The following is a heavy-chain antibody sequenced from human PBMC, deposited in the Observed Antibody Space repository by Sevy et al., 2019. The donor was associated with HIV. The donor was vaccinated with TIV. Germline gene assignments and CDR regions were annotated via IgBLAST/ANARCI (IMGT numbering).Heavy chain of an antibody. D-gene: IGHD6-13*01. J-gene: IGHJ6*04. CDR3: ARAYSSSPPASMDV. CDR2: IYHSGST. Sequence: SETLSLTCAVSGYSISSGYYWGWIRQPPGKGLEWIGSIYHSGSTYYNPSLKGRVTISVDTSKNQFSLKLSSVTAADTAVYYCARAYSSSPPASMDVWGKGTTVTVSS. CDR1: GYSISSGYY. V-gene: IGHV4-38-2*01.